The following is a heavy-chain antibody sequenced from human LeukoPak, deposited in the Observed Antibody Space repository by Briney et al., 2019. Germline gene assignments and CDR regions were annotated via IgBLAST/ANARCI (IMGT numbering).Heavy chain of an antibody. CDR1: GFTFSDFY. CDR2: IYTGGTI. D-gene: IGHD1-1*01. J-gene: IGHJ3*02. CDR3: ARVLAGSAFDI. Sequence: QSGGSLRLSCAASGFTFSDFYMSWIRQAPGKGLEWVSIIYTGGTIYYADSVKGRFTISRDISKNMLYLQMNSLRAEDTAVYYCARVLAGSAFDIWGQGTMVTVSS. V-gene: IGHV3-53*01.